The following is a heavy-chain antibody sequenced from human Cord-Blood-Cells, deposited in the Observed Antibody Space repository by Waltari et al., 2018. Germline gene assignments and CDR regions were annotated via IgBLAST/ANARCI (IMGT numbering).Heavy chain of an antibody. V-gene: IGHV1-69*09. D-gene: IGHD5-18*01. CDR1: GGTFSSYA. CDR2: IIPILCIE. CDR3: ARDPYSLYPDVDTAIVGY. J-gene: IGHJ4*02. Sequence: QVQLVQSGAEVKKPGSSVKVSCKASGGTFSSYAISWVRQAPGQGLEWMGRIIPILCIENYAQKFQGRVTSTTDQSASTVDMELSRLRSEDTAVYYCARDPYSLYPDVDTAIVGYWGQGTLVTVAS.